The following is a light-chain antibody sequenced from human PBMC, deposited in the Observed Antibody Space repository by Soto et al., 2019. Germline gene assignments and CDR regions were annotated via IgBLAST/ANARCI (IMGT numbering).Light chain of an antibody. CDR2: DAS. J-gene: IGKJ2*01. Sequence: EIVLTQSPATLSLSPGERATLSCRASQSVSSYLAWYQQKLGQAPRLLIYDASNRATGIPARFSGSGSGTDFTLTISSLEPEVFAVYYCQQRSNWYTFGQGTKLEIK. CDR1: QSVSSY. CDR3: QQRSNWYT. V-gene: IGKV3-11*01.